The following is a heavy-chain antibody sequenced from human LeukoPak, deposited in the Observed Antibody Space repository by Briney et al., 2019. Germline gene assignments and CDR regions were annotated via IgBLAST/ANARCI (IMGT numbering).Heavy chain of an antibody. D-gene: IGHD6-13*01. V-gene: IGHV4-59*01. CDR2: IPYSGST. Sequence: SETLSLTCTVSGGSISTYYWSWIRQPPGKGLEWIGYIPYSGSTDYNPSLRSRVTISVDTSKNQLSLKLTSVTAADTAVYYCAREYSSFEYWGQGTLVTVSS. CDR3: AREYSSFEY. CDR1: GGSISTYY. J-gene: IGHJ4*02.